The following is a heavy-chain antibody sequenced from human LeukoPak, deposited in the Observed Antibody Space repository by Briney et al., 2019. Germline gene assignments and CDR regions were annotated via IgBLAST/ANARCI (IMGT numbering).Heavy chain of an antibody. J-gene: IGHJ4*02. CDR1: GYTFTSYG. V-gene: IGHV1-18*01. CDR2: ISAYNGNT. CDR3: ARQLGLYYDSSGYLDY. Sequence: GASVKVSCKASGYTFTSYGISWVRQAPGQGLERMGWISAYNGNTNYAQKLQGRVTMTTNTSTSTAYMELRSLRSDDTAVYYCARQLGLYYDSSGYLDYWGQGTLVTVSS. D-gene: IGHD3-22*01.